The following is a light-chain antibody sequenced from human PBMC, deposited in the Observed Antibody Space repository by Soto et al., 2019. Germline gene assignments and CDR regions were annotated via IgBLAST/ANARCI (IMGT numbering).Light chain of an antibody. CDR2: KAS. J-gene: IGKJ1*01. V-gene: IGKV1-5*03. CDR1: QSISTW. CDR3: QQFGAGSPGT. Sequence: DIQVTQSPSTLSASVGDRVTITCRASQSISTWLAWFQQKPGKAPKVLISKASTLESGVPSRFSGDGSATEFTLTISSLQADDSATYYCQQFGAGSPGTFGQGTKVEIK.